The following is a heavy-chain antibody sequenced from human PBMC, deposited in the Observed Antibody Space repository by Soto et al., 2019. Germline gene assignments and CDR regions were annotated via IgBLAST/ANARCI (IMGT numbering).Heavy chain of an antibody. J-gene: IGHJ5*02. Sequence: PSDTLSLTCTVSGGSISSGGYYWSWIRQHPGKGLEWIGYIYYSGSTYYNPSLKSRVTISVDTSKNQFSLKLSSVTAADTAVYYCARVLGGYCSSTSCYWNWFDPWGQGTLVTVSS. D-gene: IGHD2-2*01. CDR3: ARVLGGYCSSTSCYWNWFDP. V-gene: IGHV4-31*03. CDR2: IYYSGST. CDR1: GGSISSGGYY.